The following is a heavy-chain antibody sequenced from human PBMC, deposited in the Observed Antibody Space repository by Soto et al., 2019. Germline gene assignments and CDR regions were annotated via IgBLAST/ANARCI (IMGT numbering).Heavy chain of an antibody. D-gene: IGHD1-26*01. CDR1: GFTFSAYG. CDR3: AKVTFSGDYYYSYGMDV. V-gene: IGHV3-30*18. Sequence: QEKLVESGGGVVQPGRSLRLSCAASGFTFSAYGMHWVRQAPGNGLEWVTVISYDGSSKYYADSVKGRFIVSRDNSKNTLYLQMNSLRPEDTAVYYCAKVTFSGDYYYSYGMDVWGQGTTVTVSS. J-gene: IGHJ6*02. CDR2: ISYDGSSK.